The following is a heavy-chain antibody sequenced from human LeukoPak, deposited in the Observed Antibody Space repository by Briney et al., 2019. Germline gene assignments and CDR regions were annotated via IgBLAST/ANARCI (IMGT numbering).Heavy chain of an antibody. V-gene: IGHV3-23*01. D-gene: IGHD3-22*01. CDR1: GITLSNYG. Sequence: GGSLRLSCVVSGITLSNYGVSWVRQAPGKGLEWVAGISDSGGRTNYADSVKGRFTISRDSPKNTLYLQMNSLRAEDTAVFLCAKRGVVIRVILVGFHKEAYYFDSWGQGALVTVSS. CDR2: ISDSGGRT. CDR3: AKRGVVIRVILVGFHKEAYYFDS. J-gene: IGHJ4*02.